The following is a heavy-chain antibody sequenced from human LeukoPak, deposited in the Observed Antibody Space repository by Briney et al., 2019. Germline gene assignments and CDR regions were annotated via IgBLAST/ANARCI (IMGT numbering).Heavy chain of an antibody. CDR1: GFTFSTYT. J-gene: IGHJ3*02. V-gene: IGHV3-21*06. CDR3: AKDSATYYYDSSGYLNAFDI. D-gene: IGHD3-22*01. Sequence: GGSLRLSCAASGFTFSTYTMNWVRQAPGKGLEWVSSISSSSSYIYYVDSVKGRFTISRDNAKNSLYLQMNSLRAEDTAVYYCAKDSATYYYDSSGYLNAFDIWGQGTMVTVSS. CDR2: ISSSSSYI.